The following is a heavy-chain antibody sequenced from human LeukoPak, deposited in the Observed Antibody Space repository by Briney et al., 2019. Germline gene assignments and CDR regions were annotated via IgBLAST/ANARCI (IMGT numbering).Heavy chain of an antibody. J-gene: IGHJ4*02. D-gene: IGHD3-10*01. CDR3: ARDKAITMVRGVIQYYFDY. Sequence: GGSLRLSCAASGFTFSSYAMSWVRQAPGKGLEWVSAISGSGGSTYYADSVKGRFTISRDNSKNTLYLQMNSLRAEDTAVYYCARDKAITMVRGVIQYYFDYWGQGTLVTVSS. V-gene: IGHV3-23*01. CDR2: ISGSGGST. CDR1: GFTFSSYA.